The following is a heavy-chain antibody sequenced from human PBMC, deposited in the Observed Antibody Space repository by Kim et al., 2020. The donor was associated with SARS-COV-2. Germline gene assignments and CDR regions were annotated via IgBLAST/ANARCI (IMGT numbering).Heavy chain of an antibody. D-gene: IGHD3-22*01. V-gene: IGHV4-39*01. CDR3: ARLGYYYDSSAKDAFDI. Sequence: SETLSLTCTVSGGSISSSSYYWGWIRQPPGKGLEWIGSIYYSGSTYYNPSLKSRVTISVDTSKNQFSLKLSSVTAADTAVYYCARLGYYYDSSAKDAFDIWGHGTMVTVSS. CDR1: GGSISSSSYY. CDR2: IYYSGST. J-gene: IGHJ3*02.